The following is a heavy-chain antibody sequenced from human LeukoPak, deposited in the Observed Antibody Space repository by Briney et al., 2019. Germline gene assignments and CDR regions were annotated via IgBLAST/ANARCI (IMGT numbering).Heavy chain of an antibody. CDR3: AKPPSMIIVVPLDF. J-gene: IGHJ4*02. D-gene: IGHD3-22*01. V-gene: IGHV3-23*01. CDR2: ISGSGAST. CDR1: GFTFSNYG. Sequence: GGSPRLSCAASGFTFSNYGMSWVRQAAGKGLEWVSAISGSGASTYYADSVKGRFSISRDNSKNTLYLQMNSLRAEDTAVYYCAKPPSMIIVVPLDFWGQGTLVTVSS.